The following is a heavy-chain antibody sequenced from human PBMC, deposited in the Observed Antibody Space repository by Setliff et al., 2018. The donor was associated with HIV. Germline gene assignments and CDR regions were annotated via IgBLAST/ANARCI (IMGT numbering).Heavy chain of an antibody. CDR2: IYTNGAA. D-gene: IGHD3-10*01. CDR3: AKDRGQCFDL. CDR1: GDSYTGYY. V-gene: IGHV4-4*07. Sequence: SETLSLTCSVSGDSYTGYYWNWIRQSAGKGLEWIGRIYTNGAASYNPSLRSRVTMSVDTSKKQLSLRLTSVSAADTAVYYCAKDRGQCFDLWGRGTLVTVSS. J-gene: IGHJ2*01.